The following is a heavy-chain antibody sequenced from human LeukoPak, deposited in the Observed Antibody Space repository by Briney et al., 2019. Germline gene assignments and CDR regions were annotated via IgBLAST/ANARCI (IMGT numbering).Heavy chain of an antibody. D-gene: IGHD3-9*01. CDR1: GFTFNTFN. CDR3: ARGHYDVLAASYKWIPDY. J-gene: IGHJ4*02. CDR2: ITSGGDYI. V-gene: IGHV3-21*01. Sequence: GGSLRLSCAASGFTFNTFNMNWVRQTPGKGLEWASSITSGGDYIYYADSVKGRFTTSRDNAKNSLSLQLNSLRVEDTAVYYCARGHYDVLAASYKWIPDYWGQGTLVTVSS.